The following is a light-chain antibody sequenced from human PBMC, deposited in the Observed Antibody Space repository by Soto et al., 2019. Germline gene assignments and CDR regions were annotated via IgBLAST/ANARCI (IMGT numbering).Light chain of an antibody. CDR1: SSDVGGYNY. Sequence: QSVLTQPASVSGSPGQSITISCTGTSSDVGGYNYVSWYQQHPGKAPKVMIYEVSKRPSGVSNRFSGSKSGNTASLIISGLHSEDEADYYCSAYTTTSTLIFGTGTKVTGL. CDR2: EVS. CDR3: SAYTTTSTLI. V-gene: IGLV2-14*01. J-gene: IGLJ1*01.